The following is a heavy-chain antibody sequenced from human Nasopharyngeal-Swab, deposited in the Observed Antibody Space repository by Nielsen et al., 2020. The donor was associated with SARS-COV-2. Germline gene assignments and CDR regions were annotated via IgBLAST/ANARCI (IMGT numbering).Heavy chain of an antibody. J-gene: IGHJ6*02. CDR1: GGSFRGYY. CDR3: ARGPVGYCSSTSCYEGRGYYGMDV. D-gene: IGHD2-2*01. CDR2: INHSGST. Sequence: SETLSLTCAVYGGSFRGYYWSWIRQPPGKGLEWIGEINHSGSTNYNPSLKSRVTISVDTSKNQFSLKLSSVTAADTAVYYCARGPVGYCSSTSCYEGRGYYGMDVWGQGTTVTVSS. V-gene: IGHV4-34*01.